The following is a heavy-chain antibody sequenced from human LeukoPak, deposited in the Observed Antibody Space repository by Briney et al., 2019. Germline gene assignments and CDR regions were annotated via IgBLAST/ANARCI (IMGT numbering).Heavy chain of an antibody. D-gene: IGHD3-22*01. CDR2: IYYDGST. CDR3: ARESYYDSSGYSHDAFDI. J-gene: IGHJ3*02. CDR1: GGSISTYY. V-gene: IGHV4-59*12. Sequence: SETLSLTCTVSGGSISTYYWSWIRQSPGKGLEWIGYIYYDGSTNYNPSLRGRVTISVDTPKNQFSLKLNSVTAADTAVYYCARESYYDSSGYSHDAFDIWGQGTMVTVSS.